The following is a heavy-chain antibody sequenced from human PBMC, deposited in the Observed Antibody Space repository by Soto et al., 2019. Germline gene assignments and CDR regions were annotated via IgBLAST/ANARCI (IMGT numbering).Heavy chain of an antibody. CDR2: INAGNGNT. Sequence: ASVKVSCKASGYTFTSYAMHWVRQAPGQRLEWMGWINAGNGNTKYSQKFQGRVTITRDTSARTAYMELSSLRSEDTAVYYCARGGELWSHEYYYMDVWGKGTTVTVSS. CDR1: GYTFTSYA. J-gene: IGHJ6*03. CDR3: ARGGELWSHEYYYMDV. D-gene: IGHD5-18*01. V-gene: IGHV1-3*01.